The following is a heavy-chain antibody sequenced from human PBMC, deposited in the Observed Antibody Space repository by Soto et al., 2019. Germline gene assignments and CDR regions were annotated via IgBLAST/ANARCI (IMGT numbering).Heavy chain of an antibody. CDR3: AKDSIPYSSSYDLDH. D-gene: IGHD6-6*01. J-gene: IGHJ4*02. CDR1: GFSFSGYA. Sequence: EVQLLESGGGLVQPGGSLRLSCVASGFSFSGYAMSWVRQAPGKGLVWVSSMTATGVSIYYADSVRGRFTISRDNSKNTLYLQMSSLRAEDTVRYYCAKDSIPYSSSYDLDHWGRGALVTVSS. CDR2: MTATGVSI. V-gene: IGHV3-23*01.